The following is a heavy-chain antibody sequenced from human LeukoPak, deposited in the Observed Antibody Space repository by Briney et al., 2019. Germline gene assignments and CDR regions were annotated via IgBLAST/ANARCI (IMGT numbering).Heavy chain of an antibody. V-gene: IGHV3-15*07. Sequence: GGSLRLSCAASGFSFNNAWMNWVRQAPGKGLEWVGRIKSRTDGGTTDYAAPVKGRFTISRDDSKNTLYLQMNSLKTEDTAVYYCSTTYYYDSSEGYWGQGTLVTVSS. CDR2: IKSRTDGGTT. CDR3: STTYYYDSSEGY. CDR1: GFSFNNAW. D-gene: IGHD3-22*01. J-gene: IGHJ4*02.